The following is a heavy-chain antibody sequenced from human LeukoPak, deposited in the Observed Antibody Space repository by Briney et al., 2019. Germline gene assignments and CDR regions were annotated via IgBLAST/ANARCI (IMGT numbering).Heavy chain of an antibody. J-gene: IGHJ5*02. D-gene: IGHD1-26*01. Sequence: GGSLRLSCAASGFTFSSYAMSWVRQSPGKGLEWVSAISGGGGSTNYADSVKGRFTISRDNAKNTLYLQMNSLRAEDTAVYYCARVIMGASNWFDPWGQGTLVTVSS. CDR2: ISGGGGST. CDR1: GFTFSSYA. V-gene: IGHV3-23*01. CDR3: ARVIMGASNWFDP.